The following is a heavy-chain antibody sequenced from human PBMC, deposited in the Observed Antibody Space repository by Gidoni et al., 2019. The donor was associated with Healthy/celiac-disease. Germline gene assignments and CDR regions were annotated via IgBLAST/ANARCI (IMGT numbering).Heavy chain of an antibody. Sequence: EVQLVESGGGLVQPGGSLRLSCSASAFTFSSYAMHWVRQAPGKGLEYVSDISSNGGSTYYADSVKGRFTISRDNSKNTLYLQMSSLRAEDTAVYYCVKGARYYDSSGYDAFDIWGQGTMVTVSS. J-gene: IGHJ3*02. CDR1: AFTFSSYA. CDR2: ISSNGGST. V-gene: IGHV3-64D*06. CDR3: VKGARYYDSSGYDAFDI. D-gene: IGHD3-22*01.